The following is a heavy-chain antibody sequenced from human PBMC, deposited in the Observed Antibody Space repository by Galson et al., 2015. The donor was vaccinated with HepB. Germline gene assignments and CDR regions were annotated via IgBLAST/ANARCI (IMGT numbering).Heavy chain of an antibody. J-gene: IGHJ6*03. CDR2: IIPIFGTA. Sequence: SVKVSCKASGGTFSSYAISWVRQAPGHGLEWMGGIIPIFGTANYAQKFQGRVTITADESTSIAYMELSSLRSEDTAVYYCARGYCSSTSCYTRYYYYMDVWGKGTTVTVSS. D-gene: IGHD2-2*02. CDR3: ARGYCSSTSCYTRYYYYMDV. CDR1: GGTFSSYA. V-gene: IGHV1-69*13.